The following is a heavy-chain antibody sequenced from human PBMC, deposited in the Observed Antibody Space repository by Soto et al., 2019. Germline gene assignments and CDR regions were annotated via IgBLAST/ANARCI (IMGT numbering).Heavy chain of an antibody. CDR2: IWGSGDRT. Sequence: GGSLRLSCAASGFAFRTYAMAGVRQAPGKGLEWVSGIWGSGDRTFYADSVKGRFTISRDNSRNTLYLQMYSLTAEDTALYYCAKTGPYCGGDCSRYFYGMDVWGQGTTVTVSS. D-gene: IGHD2-21*02. V-gene: IGHV3-23*01. CDR1: GFAFRTYA. J-gene: IGHJ6*02. CDR3: AKTGPYCGGDCSRYFYGMDV.